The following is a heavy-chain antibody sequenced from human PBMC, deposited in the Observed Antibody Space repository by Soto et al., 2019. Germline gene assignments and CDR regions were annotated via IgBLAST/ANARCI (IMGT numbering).Heavy chain of an antibody. D-gene: IGHD3-22*01. CDR1: FSNYG. CDR3: ARVWYYDSSGYYAFDY. CDR2: ISAYDGQS. V-gene: IGHV1-18*01. Sequence: FSNYGFSWVRQAPGQGLEWMGWISAYDGQSNYTKKFQGRVTMTTDSSSSTAYMELRSLRSDDTAVYYCARVWYYDSSGYYAFDYWGLGTLVTVSS. J-gene: IGHJ4*02.